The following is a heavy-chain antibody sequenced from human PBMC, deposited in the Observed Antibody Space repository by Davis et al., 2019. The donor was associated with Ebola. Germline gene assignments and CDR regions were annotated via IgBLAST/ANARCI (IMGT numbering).Heavy chain of an antibody. CDR2: INAGNGNT. J-gene: IGHJ4*02. CDR1: GYTFTSYA. V-gene: IGHV1-3*01. CDR3: ARAGIAAAGYYFDY. Sequence: ASVKVSCKASGYTFTSYAMHWVRQAPGQRLEWMGWINAGNGNTKYSQKFQGRVTITRDTSASTAYMELSSLRSEDTAVYYCARAGIAAAGYYFDYWGQGTLVTVSS. D-gene: IGHD6-13*01.